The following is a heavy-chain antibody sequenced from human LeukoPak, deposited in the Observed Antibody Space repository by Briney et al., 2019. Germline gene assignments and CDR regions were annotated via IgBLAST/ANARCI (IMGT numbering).Heavy chain of an antibody. D-gene: IGHD7-27*01. CDR3: AVQRMTGDLSY. V-gene: IGHV4-61*01. CDR1: GGSVSSGSYY. Sequence: SETLSLSCTVSGGSVSSGSYYWSWIRQPPGKGLEWIGYIYYSGSTNYNPSLKSRVTISVDTSKNQFSLKLSSVTAADTAVYYCAVQRMTGDLSYWGQGTLVTVSS. CDR2: IYYSGST. J-gene: IGHJ4*02.